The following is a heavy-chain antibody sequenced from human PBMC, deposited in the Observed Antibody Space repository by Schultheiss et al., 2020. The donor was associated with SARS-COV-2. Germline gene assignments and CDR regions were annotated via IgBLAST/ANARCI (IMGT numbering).Heavy chain of an antibody. Sequence: GESLKISCAASGFTFSRNAMSWVRQDPGKGLEWVAVIWYDGSNKYYADSVKGRLTISRDNSKNTLYLQMNSLRAEDTAVYYCARDSLPAAGLLDYWGQGTLVTVSS. CDR3: ARDSLPAAGLLDY. CDR1: GFTFSRNA. CDR2: IWYDGSNK. V-gene: IGHV3-33*07. J-gene: IGHJ4*02. D-gene: IGHD6-13*01.